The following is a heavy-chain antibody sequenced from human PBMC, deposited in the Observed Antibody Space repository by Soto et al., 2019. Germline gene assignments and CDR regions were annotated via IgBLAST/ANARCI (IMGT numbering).Heavy chain of an antibody. CDR3: AKDRSNPPYYGMDV. V-gene: IGHV3-30*18. CDR2: ISYDGSNK. D-gene: IGHD1-26*01. Sequence: GGSLRLSCAASGFTFSSYGMHWVRQAPGKGLEWVAVISYDGSNKYYADSVKGRFTISRDNSKNTLYLQMNSLRAEDTAVYYCAKDRSNPPYYGMDVWGQGTTVTVSS. J-gene: IGHJ6*02. CDR1: GFTFSSYG.